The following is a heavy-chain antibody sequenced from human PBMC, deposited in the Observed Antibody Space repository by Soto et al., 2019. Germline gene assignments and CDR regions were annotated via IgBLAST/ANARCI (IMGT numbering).Heavy chain of an antibody. J-gene: IGHJ4*02. V-gene: IGHV3-23*01. CDR2: ISGSGGST. Sequence: VQLLESGGGLVQPGGSLRLSCAASGFTFSSYAMSWVRQAPGKGLEWVSAISGSGGSTYYADSVKGRFTISRDNSKNTLYLQMNSLRAEDTAVYYCAKDRERGRVYARVGGDYWGQGTLVTVSS. CDR1: GFTFSSYA. CDR3: AKDRERGRVYARVGGDY. D-gene: IGHD2-8*01.